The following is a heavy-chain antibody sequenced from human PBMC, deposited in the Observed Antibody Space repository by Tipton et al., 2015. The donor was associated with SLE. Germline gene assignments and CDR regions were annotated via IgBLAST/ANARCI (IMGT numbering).Heavy chain of an antibody. J-gene: IGHJ1*01. CDR1: GFTFDEYT. CDR3: AKDLGMSITAHLGFDI. V-gene: IGHV3-43*01. D-gene: IGHD6-6*01. CDR2: ISRDGINT. Sequence: GSLRLSCATSGFTFDEYTMDWVRQAPGKGLEWVSLISRDGINTYYADSVKGRFTISRDNSKNTLYLQMNSLRAEDTAVYYCAKDLGMSITAHLGFDIWGQGTLVTVSS.